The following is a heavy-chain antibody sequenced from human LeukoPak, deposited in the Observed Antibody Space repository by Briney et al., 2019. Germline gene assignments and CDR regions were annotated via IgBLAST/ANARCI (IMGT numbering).Heavy chain of an antibody. J-gene: IGHJ4*02. CDR1: NFTFTNAW. D-gene: IGHD3-10*01. CDR3: AKVGLGGGFDY. V-gene: IGHV3-23*01. Sequence: PGGSLRLSCAASNFTFTNAWMNWVRQAPGKGLEWVSAISGSGGSTYYADSVKGRFTISRDNSKNTLYLQMNSLRAKDTAVYYCAKVGLGGGFDYWGQGTLVTVSS. CDR2: ISGSGGST.